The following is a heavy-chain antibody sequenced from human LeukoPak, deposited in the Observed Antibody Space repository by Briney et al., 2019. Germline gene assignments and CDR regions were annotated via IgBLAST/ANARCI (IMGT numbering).Heavy chain of an antibody. D-gene: IGHD3-22*01. Sequence: PSETLSLTCAVYGGSFSGYYWSWIRQPPGKGLEWIGEINHSGSTNYNPSLESRVTISVDTSKNQFSLKLSSVTAADTAVYYCARLKDYYDSSGYYVNWYFDLWGRGTLVTVSS. V-gene: IGHV4-34*01. CDR1: GGSFSGYY. J-gene: IGHJ2*01. CDR2: INHSGST. CDR3: ARLKDYYDSSGYYVNWYFDL.